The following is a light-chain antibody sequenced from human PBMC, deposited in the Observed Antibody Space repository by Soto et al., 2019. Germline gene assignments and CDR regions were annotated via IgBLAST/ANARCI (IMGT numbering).Light chain of an antibody. CDR1: QTISSW. V-gene: IGKV1-5*03. CDR2: KAS. Sequence: DIQMTQSPSTLSASVGDRVSITCRASQTISSWLAWYQQKPGKAPKLLVYKASTLESGVPARFSGSASGTEFTLTISSLQPDDFATYYCQQYSVYPWTFGQWTKIDVK. CDR3: QQYSVYPWT. J-gene: IGKJ1*01.